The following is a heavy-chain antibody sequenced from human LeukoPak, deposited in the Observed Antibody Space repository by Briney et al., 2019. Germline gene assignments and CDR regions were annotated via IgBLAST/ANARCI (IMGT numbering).Heavy chain of an antibody. V-gene: IGHV1-24*01. CDR1: GYTLTELS. J-gene: IGHJ5*02. D-gene: IGHD3-3*01. CDR2: FDPEDGET. CDR3: ATPLLLYDFWTPFNP. Sequence: ASVKVSCKVSGYTLTELSMHWVRQAPGKGRERMGGFDPEDGETIYAQKFQGRVTMTEDTSTDTAYMELSSLRSEDTAVYYCATPLLLYDFWTPFNPWGQGTLVTVSS.